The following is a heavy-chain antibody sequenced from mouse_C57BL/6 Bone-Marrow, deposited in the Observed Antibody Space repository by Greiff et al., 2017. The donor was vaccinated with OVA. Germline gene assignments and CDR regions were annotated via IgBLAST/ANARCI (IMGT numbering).Heavy chain of an antibody. CDR3: TSYGNFDY. V-gene: IGHV14-4*01. CDR2: IDPENGDT. Sequence: EDQLQQSGAELVRPGASVKLSCTASGFNIKDDYMHWVKQRPEQGLEWIGWIDPENGDTEYASKFQGKATITADTSSNTAYLQLSSLTSEDTAVYYCTSYGNFDYWGQGTTLTVSS. J-gene: IGHJ2*01. D-gene: IGHD2-1*01. CDR1: GFNIKDDY.